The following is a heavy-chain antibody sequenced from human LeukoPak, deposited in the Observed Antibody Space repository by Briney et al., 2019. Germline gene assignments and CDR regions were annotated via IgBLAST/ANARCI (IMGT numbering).Heavy chain of an antibody. V-gene: IGHV4-38-2*02. J-gene: IGHJ4*02. D-gene: IGHD3-10*01. CDR3: ARESMVRGVPFDY. CDR2: IYHSGNT. Sequence: SETLSLTCAVSGYSISSGYYWGWIRQPPGKGLEWIGSIYHSGNTYYNPSLKSRVTISVDTPKNQFSLKLSSVTAADTAVYYCARESMVRGVPFDYWGQGTLVTVSS. CDR1: GYSISSGYY.